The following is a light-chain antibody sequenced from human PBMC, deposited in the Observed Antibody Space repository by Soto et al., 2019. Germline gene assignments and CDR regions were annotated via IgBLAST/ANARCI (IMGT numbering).Light chain of an antibody. J-gene: IGKJ5*01. Sequence: DIVMTQSPLSLPVTPGEPSSISGRSSQGLLHSNGYNYLDWYLQKPGQSPQLLIYLGSNRASGVPDRFSGSGSGTDFTLKISRVEAEDVGVYYCMQALQTPTFGQGTRLEIK. CDR2: LGS. V-gene: IGKV2-28*01. CDR1: QGLLHSNGYNY. CDR3: MQALQTPT.